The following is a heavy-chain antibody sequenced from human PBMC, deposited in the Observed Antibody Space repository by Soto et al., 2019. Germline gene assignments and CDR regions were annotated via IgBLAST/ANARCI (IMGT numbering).Heavy chain of an antibody. Sequence: EVQLLESGGGLVQPGGSLRLSCAASGFTFSNYAMSWGRQAPGKGLEWVSAISGSGGSTYYADSVKGRFAISRDNSKNTLYLQMTSLRAEDTAVYYCAKTPGEQLASYYYYYYMDVWGKGTTVTGSS. J-gene: IGHJ6*03. D-gene: IGHD6-6*01. V-gene: IGHV3-23*01. CDR3: AKTPGEQLASYYYYYYMDV. CDR2: ISGSGGST. CDR1: GFTFSNYA.